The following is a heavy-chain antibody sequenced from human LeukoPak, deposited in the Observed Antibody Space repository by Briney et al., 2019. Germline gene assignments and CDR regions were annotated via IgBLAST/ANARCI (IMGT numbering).Heavy chain of an antibody. CDR2: IWYDGSNE. CDR1: GFTFSSYG. Sequence: GGSLRLSCAASGFTFSSYGMHWVRQAPGKGLEWLAVIWYDGSNEYYADSVKGRFTISRDNSKNTLFLQMNSLRADDTAVYYCARFSGSYPGYCDPWGQGTLVTVSS. D-gene: IGHD1-26*01. V-gene: IGHV3-33*01. J-gene: IGHJ5*02. CDR3: ARFSGSYPGYCDP.